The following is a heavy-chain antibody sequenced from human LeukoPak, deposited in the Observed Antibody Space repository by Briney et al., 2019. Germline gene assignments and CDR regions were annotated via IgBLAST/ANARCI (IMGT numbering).Heavy chain of an antibody. CDR2: ISGSGGST. V-gene: IGHV3-23*01. J-gene: IGHJ6*02. Sequence: GGSLRLSCAASGFTFSSYAMSWVRQAPGKGLEWVSAISGSGGSTYYADSVKGRFTISRDNSKNTLYLQMNSLRAEDTAVYYCATIGNYYYGMDVWGQGTTVTVSS. CDR1: GFTFSSYA. CDR3: ATIGNYYYGMDV.